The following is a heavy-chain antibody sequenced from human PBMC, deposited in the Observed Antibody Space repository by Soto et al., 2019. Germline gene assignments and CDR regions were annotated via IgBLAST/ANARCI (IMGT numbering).Heavy chain of an antibody. CDR1: GGSISSSSYY. CDR2: IYYSGRT. J-gene: IGHJ6*02. V-gene: IGHV4-39*01. Sequence: QLQLKESGPGLVKTSDTRSLTCPVSGGSISSSSYYWGRIRKPPGKGLEWMGSIYYSGRTYYNPSLKSRDTVSADTSKNQCSLNLSSVTAADTAVYYCAPYYDSSGYQNQYCMDVWGQWTTVTVSS. D-gene: IGHD3-22*01. CDR3: APYYDSSGYQNQYCMDV.